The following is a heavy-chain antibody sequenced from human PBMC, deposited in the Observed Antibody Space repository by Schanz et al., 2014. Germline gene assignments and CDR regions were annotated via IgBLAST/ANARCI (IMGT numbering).Heavy chain of an antibody. CDR3: SKDKQGSRSDDS. Sequence: VQLVQSGGGLVQPGGSLRLSCAASGFTFSDHFMDWVRQAPGKGLEWLAVIWFDGTNKYNADSVKGRFTISRDTSKNTLYLEMNRLRVDDTAVYYCSKDKQGSRSDDSWGQGTLVTVSS. V-gene: IGHV3-33*06. D-gene: IGHD2-15*01. CDR1: GFTFSDHF. J-gene: IGHJ5*01. CDR2: IWFDGTNK.